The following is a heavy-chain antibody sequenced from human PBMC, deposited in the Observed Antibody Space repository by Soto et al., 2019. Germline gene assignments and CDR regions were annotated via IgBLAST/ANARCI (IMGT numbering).Heavy chain of an antibody. CDR1: GFTFTTYW. D-gene: IGHD2-15*01. CDR2: IKQDGSEK. Sequence: LRLSCAASGFTFTTYWMTWVRQAPGKGLEWVANIKQDGSEKFYVGSVRGRFTISRDNAKNSMYLQMNSLRAEDTAVYYCARRSSGRLTTAWAPLDWWGQGTLVTVSS. V-gene: IGHV3-7*03. CDR3: ARRSSGRLTTAWAPLDW. J-gene: IGHJ4*02.